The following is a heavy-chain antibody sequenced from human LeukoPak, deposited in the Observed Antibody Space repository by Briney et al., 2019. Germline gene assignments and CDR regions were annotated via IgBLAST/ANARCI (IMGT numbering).Heavy chain of an antibody. CDR3: AKDAGSGWYAVGRIDY. V-gene: IGHV3-23*01. CDR1: GFTFSSYA. J-gene: IGHJ4*02. Sequence: PGGSLRLSCAASGFTFSSYAMSWVRQAPGKGVEWVSAISGSGGSTYYADSVKGRFTISRDNAKNTLYLQMNSLRAEDTAVYYCAKDAGSGWYAVGRIDYWGQGTLVTVSS. CDR2: ISGSGGST. D-gene: IGHD6-19*01.